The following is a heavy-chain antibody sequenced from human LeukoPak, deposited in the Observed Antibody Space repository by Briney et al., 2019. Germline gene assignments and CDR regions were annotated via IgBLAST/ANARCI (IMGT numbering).Heavy chain of an antibody. V-gene: IGHV3-23*01. Sequence: GGSLRLSCAVSGFTFSSSWMHWVRQAPGKGLEWVSAISGSGSSTYYADSVKGRFTISRDNSKNTLYLQMNSLRAEDTAVYYCARGWSGSYYPTYYFDYWGQGTLVTVSS. CDR2: ISGSGSST. D-gene: IGHD1-26*01. J-gene: IGHJ4*02. CDR1: GFTFSSSW. CDR3: ARGWSGSYYPTYYFDY.